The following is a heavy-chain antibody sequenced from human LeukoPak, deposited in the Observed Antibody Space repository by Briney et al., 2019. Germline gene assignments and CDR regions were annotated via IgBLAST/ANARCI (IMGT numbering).Heavy chain of an antibody. V-gene: IGHV3-21*01. CDR3: ARARRGDCGGDCYPEGPFDY. CDR2: ISSSSSYI. Sequence: GGSLRLSCAASGFTFSSYSMNWVRQAPGKGLEWVSSISSSSSYIYYADSVKGRFTLSRDNAKNSLYLQMNSLRAEDTAVYYCARARRGDCGGDCYPEGPFDYWGQGTLVTVSS. D-gene: IGHD2-21*02. J-gene: IGHJ4*02. CDR1: GFTFSSYS.